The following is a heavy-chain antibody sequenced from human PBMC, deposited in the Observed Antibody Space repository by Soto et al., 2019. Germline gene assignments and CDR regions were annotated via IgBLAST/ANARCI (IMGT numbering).Heavy chain of an antibody. D-gene: IGHD5-12*01. J-gene: IGHJ4*02. V-gene: IGHV1-69*13. Sequence: SVKVSCKASGGTFSSYAISWVRQAPGQGLEWMGGIIPIFGTANYAQKFQGRVTITADESTSTAYMELSSLRSEDTAVYYCASRGYSGYEFDYWGQGTLVTVSS. CDR2: IIPIFGTA. CDR3: ASRGYSGYEFDY. CDR1: GGTFSSYA.